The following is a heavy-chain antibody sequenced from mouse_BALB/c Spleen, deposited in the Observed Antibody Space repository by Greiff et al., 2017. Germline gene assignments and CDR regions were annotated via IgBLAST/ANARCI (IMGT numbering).Heavy chain of an antibody. J-gene: IGHJ1*01. CDR1: GFTFSSYT. Sequence: EVHLVESGGGLVQPGGSLKLSCAASGFTFSSYTMSWVRQTPEKRLEWVAYISNGGGSTYYPDTVKGRFTISRDNAKNTLYLQMSSLKSEDTAMYYCARHGSLLRLHWYFDVWGAGTTVTVSS. V-gene: IGHV5-12-2*01. CDR3: ARHGSLLRLHWYFDV. D-gene: IGHD1-2*01. CDR2: ISNGGGST.